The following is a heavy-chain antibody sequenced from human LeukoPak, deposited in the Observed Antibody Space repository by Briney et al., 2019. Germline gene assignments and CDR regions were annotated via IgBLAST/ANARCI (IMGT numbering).Heavy chain of an antibody. CDR2: ISYDGSNK. CDR1: GFTFSSYA. J-gene: IGHJ4*02. Sequence: GGSLRLSCAASGFTFSSYAMHWVRQAPGKGLEWVAVISYDGSNKYYADSVKGRFTNSRDNSKNTLYLQMNSLRAEDTAVYYCARDASASWDYFDYWGQGTLVTVSS. CDR3: ARDASASWDYFDY. D-gene: IGHD6-25*01. V-gene: IGHV3-30-3*01.